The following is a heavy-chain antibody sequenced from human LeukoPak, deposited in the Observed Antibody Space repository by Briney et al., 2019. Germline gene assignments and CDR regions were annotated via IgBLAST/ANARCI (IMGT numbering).Heavy chain of an antibody. D-gene: IGHD5-24*01. CDR1: GFTFSSYW. CDR3: ARDRLQLQS. CDR2: IYYSGST. V-gene: IGHV4-59*01. J-gene: IGHJ5*02. Sequence: GSLRLSCAASGFTFSSYWMSWIRQPPGKGLEWIGYIYYSGSTNYNPSLKSRVTISVDTSKNQFSLKLSSVTAADTAVYYCARDRLQLQSWGQGTLVTVSS.